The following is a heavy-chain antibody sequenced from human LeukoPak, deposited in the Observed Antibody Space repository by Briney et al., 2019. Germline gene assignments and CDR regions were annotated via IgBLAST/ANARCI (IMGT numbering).Heavy chain of an antibody. Sequence: PGGSLRLSCAASGFTFSSYGMHWVRQAPGKGLEWVAAITYDGSNKYYVDSVKGRFTFSGDNSKNTLYLQMNSLRAEDTAVYYCAKGGPESSSYGMDVWGQGTTVIVSS. J-gene: IGHJ6*02. D-gene: IGHD2-2*01. V-gene: IGHV3-30*18. CDR1: GFTFSSYG. CDR3: AKGGPESSSYGMDV. CDR2: ITYDGSNK.